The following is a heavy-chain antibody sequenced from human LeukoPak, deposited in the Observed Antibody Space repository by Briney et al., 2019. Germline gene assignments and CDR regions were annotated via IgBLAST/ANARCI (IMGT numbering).Heavy chain of an antibody. CDR3: ARGVVGATTGAYSFDY. CDR2: VKPDGTEK. Sequence: GGSLRLSCAASGFTFNNYWMSWVRQAPGKGLEWVANVKPDGTEKSYVDSVKGRFTISRDSAKNSLYLQMNSLRAEDTAVYYCARGVVGATTGAYSFDYWGRGTLVTVSS. D-gene: IGHD1-26*01. J-gene: IGHJ4*02. V-gene: IGHV3-7*03. CDR1: GFTFNNYW.